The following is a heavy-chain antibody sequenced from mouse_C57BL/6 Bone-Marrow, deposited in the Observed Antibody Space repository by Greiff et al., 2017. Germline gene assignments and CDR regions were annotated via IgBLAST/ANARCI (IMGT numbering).Heavy chain of an antibody. CDR1: GYTFTSYW. Sequence: QVQLQQSGAELVRPGSSVKLSCKASGYTFTSYWMDWVKQRPGQGLEWIGNIYPSDSETHYNQKFKDKATLTVDKSSSTAYMQRRSQTSQDSAVYYCARRGTMVTTLEDFYYWGQGTTLTVSS. CDR3: ARRGTMVTTLEDFYY. J-gene: IGHJ2*01. V-gene: IGHV1-61*01. D-gene: IGHD2-2*01. CDR2: IYPSDSET.